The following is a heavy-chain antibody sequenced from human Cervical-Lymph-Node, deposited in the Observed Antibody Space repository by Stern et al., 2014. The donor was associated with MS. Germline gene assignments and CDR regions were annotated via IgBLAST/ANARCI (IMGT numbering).Heavy chain of an antibody. CDR1: GGNFSVLA. CDR3: ALLTYNSGPES. Sequence: VQLVESGAEVKKPESSVRVSCQASGGNFSVLAISWVRQAPGQRPEWMGGSIPILETATYAQKFQGRVTITADRATSRVHMEMTSLRGEDTAVFYCALLTYNSGPESWGQGTLVTVSS. D-gene: IGHD1-1*01. V-gene: IGHV1-69*06. J-gene: IGHJ5*02. CDR2: SIPILETA.